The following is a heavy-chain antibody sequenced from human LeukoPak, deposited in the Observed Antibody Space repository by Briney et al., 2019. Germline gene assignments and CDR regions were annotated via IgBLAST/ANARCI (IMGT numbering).Heavy chain of an antibody. CDR1: GGSISSSSYY. Sequence: SETLSLTCTVSGGSISSSSYYWCWIRQPPGKGLERIGSIYYSGITYYNPPLKSRVTISVDTSKSQFSLKLSSVTAADTGVYYCATLSRGFYRPSSFDYWGQGTLVTVPS. D-gene: IGHD2/OR15-2a*01. CDR2: IYYSGIT. V-gene: IGHV4-39*01. J-gene: IGHJ4*02. CDR3: ATLSRGFYRPSSFDY.